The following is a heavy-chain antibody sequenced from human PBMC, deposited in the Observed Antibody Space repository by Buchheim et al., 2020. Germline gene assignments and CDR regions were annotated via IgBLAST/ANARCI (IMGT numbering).Heavy chain of an antibody. V-gene: IGHV4-59*01. D-gene: IGHD3-22*01. Sequence: QVQLQESGPGLVKPSETLSLTCTVSGGSISSYYWSWIRQPPGKGLEWIGYIYYSGSTNYNPSLKSRVTISVDTPKNQFSLKLSSVTAADTAVYYCARVAGYYDSSGYYYPRAWFDPWGQGTL. J-gene: IGHJ5*02. CDR3: ARVAGYYDSSGYYYPRAWFDP. CDR1: GGSISSYY. CDR2: IYYSGST.